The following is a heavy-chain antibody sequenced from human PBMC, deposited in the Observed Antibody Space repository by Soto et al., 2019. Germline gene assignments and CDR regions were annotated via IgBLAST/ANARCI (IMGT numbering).Heavy chain of an antibody. D-gene: IGHD3-9*01. J-gene: IGHJ4*02. CDR3: ARAYQLTYYFDD. CDR2: ISDDGSKT. Sequence: GGSLRLSCAGSGVTFRGYAVHWVRQTPGKGLEWVTVISDDGSKTYYADSVKGRFSVSRDDSTNMVFLQMSNLRSEDTAVYHCARAYQLTYYFDDWGQGTPVTVSS. V-gene: IGHV3-30*14. CDR1: GVTFRGYA.